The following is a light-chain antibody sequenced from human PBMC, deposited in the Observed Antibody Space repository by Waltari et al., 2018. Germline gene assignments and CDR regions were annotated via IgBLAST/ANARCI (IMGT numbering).Light chain of an antibody. CDR1: DSNIGKNT. Sequence: QSVLTQPPSVSGAPGQRVTISCSGSDSNIGKNTVNWYQQLPGTAPRFLISNKTQRPSGVPDRFSGSKSGTSASLAISGLQSEDEADYYCASWHNSMNAYVFGTGTKVTVL. CDR2: NKT. CDR3: ASWHNSMNAYV. V-gene: IGLV1-44*01. J-gene: IGLJ1*01.